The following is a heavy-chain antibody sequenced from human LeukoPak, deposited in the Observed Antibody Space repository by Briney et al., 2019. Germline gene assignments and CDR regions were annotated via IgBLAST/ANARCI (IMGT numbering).Heavy chain of an antibody. J-gene: IGHJ4*02. V-gene: IGHV3-7*03. D-gene: IGHD6-19*01. CDR2: IKDDGRQK. Sequence: GRSLRLSCAASGFTFSSYWMSWVRQAPGKGLEWVANIKDDGRQKYYVDSVKGRFTISRDNAKNSLSLQMNSLRAEDTAVYYCARVTAVAGFDHWGQGTLVTVSS. CDR3: ARVTAVAGFDH. CDR1: GFTFSSYW.